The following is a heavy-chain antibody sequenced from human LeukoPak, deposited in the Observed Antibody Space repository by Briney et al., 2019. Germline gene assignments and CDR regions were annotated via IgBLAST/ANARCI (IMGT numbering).Heavy chain of an antibody. V-gene: IGHV3-23*01. Sequence: GGSLRLSCAASGFTFSSYAMSWVRQAPGKGLEWVSAISGSGGSTYYADSVKGRFTISRDNSKNTLYLQMNSLRAEDTAVYYCAKDARGGYRYGPSGFFDYWGQGTLVTVSS. CDR1: GFTFSSYA. CDR2: ISGSGGST. CDR3: AKDARGGYRYGPSGFFDY. J-gene: IGHJ4*02. D-gene: IGHD5-18*01.